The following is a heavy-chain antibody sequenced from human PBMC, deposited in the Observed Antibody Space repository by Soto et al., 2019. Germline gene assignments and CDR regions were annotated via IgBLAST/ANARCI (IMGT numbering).Heavy chain of an antibody. Sequence: EVQLVESGGVLVQRGGSLRLSCAASGFTFSAYWMHWVRQAPGKGPVWLSRINGDGSNTNHAHFVKGRFTISRDNAKNTIYLQINSLRAEDTAVYYCVRSMTTLTIDWLDPWGRGTQVTVSS. V-gene: IGHV3-74*01. D-gene: IGHD4-17*01. CDR3: VRSMTTLTIDWLDP. CDR2: INGDGSNT. CDR1: GFTFSAYW. J-gene: IGHJ5*02.